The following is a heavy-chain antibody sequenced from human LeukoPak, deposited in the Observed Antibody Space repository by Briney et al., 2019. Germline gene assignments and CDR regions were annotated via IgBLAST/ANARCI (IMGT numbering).Heavy chain of an antibody. V-gene: IGHV4-38-2*02. CDR2: IYHSGST. CDR3: ARAMVRDNWFDP. D-gene: IGHD3-10*01. CDR1: GYSISSGYY. Sequence: PSETLSLTCTVSGYSISSGYYWGWIRQPPGEGLEWIGSIYHSGSTYYNPSLKSRVTISVDTSKNQFSLKLSSVTAADTAVYYCARAMVRDNWFDPWGQGTLVTVSS. J-gene: IGHJ5*02.